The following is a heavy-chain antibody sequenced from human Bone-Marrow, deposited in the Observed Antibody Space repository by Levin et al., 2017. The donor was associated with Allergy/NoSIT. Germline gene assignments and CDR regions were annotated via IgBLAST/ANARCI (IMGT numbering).Heavy chain of an antibody. CDR3: ARVIHDSSGYYYVYFDL. J-gene: IGHJ2*01. V-gene: IGHV4-61*01. D-gene: IGHD3-22*01. CDR1: GGSVSSGSYY. CDR2: IYYSGST. Sequence: SETLSLTCTVSGGSVSSGSYYWSWIRQPPGKGLEWIGYIYYSGSTNYNPSLKSRVTISVDTSKNQFSLKLSSVTAADTAVYYCARVIHDSSGYYYVYFDLWGRGTLVTVSS.